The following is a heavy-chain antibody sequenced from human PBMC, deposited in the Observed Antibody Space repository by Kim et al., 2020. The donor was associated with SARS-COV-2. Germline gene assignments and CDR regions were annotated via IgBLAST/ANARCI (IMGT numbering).Heavy chain of an antibody. V-gene: IGHV1-69*13. J-gene: IGHJ4*02. D-gene: IGHD4-17*01. Sequence: SVKVSCKASGGTFSSYAISWVRQAPGQGLEWMGGIIPIFGTANYAQKFQGRVTITADESTSTAYMELSSLRSEDTAVYYCARDLGDYGDPTWGYWGQGTLVTVSS. CDR1: GGTFSSYA. CDR3: ARDLGDYGDPTWGY. CDR2: IIPIFGTA.